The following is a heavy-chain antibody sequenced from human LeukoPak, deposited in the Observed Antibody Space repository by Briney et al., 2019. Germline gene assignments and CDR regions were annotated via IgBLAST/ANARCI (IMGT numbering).Heavy chain of an antibody. CDR1: GLTFNNKW. D-gene: IGHD3-16*01. CDR2: IKQDVSEK. Sequence: GGSLRLSCAASGLTFNNKWMIWVRQAPGKGLEWVTTIKQDVSEKYYRDSVKGRFTVSRDNAKDSLYLQMDSLRAEDTAIYYCAKGGPWMITFGGAPAAFDIWGQGTMVTVSS. J-gene: IGHJ3*02. V-gene: IGHV3-7*03. CDR3: AKGGPWMITFGGAPAAFDI.